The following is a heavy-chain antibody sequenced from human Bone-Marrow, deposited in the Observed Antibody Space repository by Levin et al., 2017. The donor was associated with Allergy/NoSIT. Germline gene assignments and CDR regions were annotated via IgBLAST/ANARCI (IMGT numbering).Heavy chain of an antibody. J-gene: IGHJ2*01. V-gene: IGHV1-69*13. CDR2: IIPIFGTA. CDR1: GGTFSSYA. CDR3: ARAKVDIVATTYWYFDL. D-gene: IGHD5-12*01. Sequence: ASVKVSCKASGGTFSSYAISWVRQAPGQGLEWMGGIIPIFGTANYAQKFQGRVTITADESTSTAYMELSSLRSEDTAVYYCARAKVDIVATTYWYFDLWGRGTLVTVSS.